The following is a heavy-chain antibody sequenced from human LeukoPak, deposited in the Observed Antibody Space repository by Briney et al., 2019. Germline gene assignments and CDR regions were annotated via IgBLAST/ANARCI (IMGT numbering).Heavy chain of an antibody. CDR1: GFTFSDYY. J-gene: IGHJ4*02. CDR3: ARDQGYSYGHKPDKFDY. V-gene: IGHV3-11*06. Sequence: GGSLRLSCAASGFTFSDYYMSWIRQAPGKGLGWVSSISSSSSYIYYADSVKGRFTISRDNAKNSLYLQMNSLRAEDTAVYYCARDQGYSYGHKPDKFDYWGQGTLVTVSS. D-gene: IGHD5-18*01. CDR2: ISSSSSYI.